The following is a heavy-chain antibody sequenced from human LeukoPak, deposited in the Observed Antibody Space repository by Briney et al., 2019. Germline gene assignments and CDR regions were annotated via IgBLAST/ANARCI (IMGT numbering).Heavy chain of an antibody. D-gene: IGHD3-3*01. J-gene: IGHJ4*02. V-gene: IGHV3-30-3*01. CDR1: GFTFSNYA. Sequence: GGSLRLSCAASGFTFSNYAMHWVRQAPGKGLEWVALISYDGSNKCYADSVEGRFTISRDNSKNTLYLQMNSLRGEDTAVYYCARGAPRNYDFWSGPFDYWGQGSLVTVSS. CDR3: ARGAPRNYDFWSGPFDY. CDR2: ISYDGSNK.